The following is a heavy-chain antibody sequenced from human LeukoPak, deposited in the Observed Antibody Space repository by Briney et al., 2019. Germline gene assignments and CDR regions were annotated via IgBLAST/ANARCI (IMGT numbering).Heavy chain of an antibody. Sequence: SETLSLTCTVSGYSISSGYYWGWIRQPPGKGLEWIGSIYHSGSTYYNPSLKSRVTISVDTSKNKFSLKLSSVTAADTAVYYCTRVFSMGYFDYWGQGTLVTVSS. J-gene: IGHJ4*02. V-gene: IGHV4-38-2*02. CDR1: GYSISSGYY. CDR3: TRVFSMGYFDY. CDR2: IYHSGST. D-gene: IGHD5-24*01.